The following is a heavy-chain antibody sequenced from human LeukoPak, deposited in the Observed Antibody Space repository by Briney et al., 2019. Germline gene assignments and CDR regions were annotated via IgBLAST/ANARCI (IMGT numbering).Heavy chain of an antibody. CDR1: GYTFSNYC. D-gene: IGHD3-22*01. Sequence: ASVKVSCKASGYTFSNYCITWVRQAPGQGFEGMGWISGFNGHTQNAQKVQGRVMLTTDTSTNTAYMELSSLRSDDTAVYFCARVHYDSSGLLDPWGQGTLVTISS. CDR2: ISGFNGHT. J-gene: IGHJ5*02. CDR3: ARVHYDSSGLLDP. V-gene: IGHV1-18*04.